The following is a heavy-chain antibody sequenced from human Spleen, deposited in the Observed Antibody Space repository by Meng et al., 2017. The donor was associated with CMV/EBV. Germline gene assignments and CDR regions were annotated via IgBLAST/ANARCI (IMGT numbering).Heavy chain of an antibody. CDR3: AKVPVKHYPDSSAYYSYYYGMDV. CDR1: GFAFSSYG. Sequence: GESLKISCAASGFAFSSYGMHWVRQAPGKGLEWMAVIWYDGSAKYYADSVKGRFTISRDNTKNTLYLQMNSLRAEDTAVYYCAKVPVKHYPDSSAYYSYYYGMDVWGQGTTVTVSS. J-gene: IGHJ6*02. D-gene: IGHD3-22*01. V-gene: IGHV3-33*06. CDR2: IWYDGSAK.